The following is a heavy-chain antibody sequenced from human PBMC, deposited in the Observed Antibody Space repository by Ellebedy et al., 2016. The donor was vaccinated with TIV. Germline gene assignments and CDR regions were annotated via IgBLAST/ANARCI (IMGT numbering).Heavy chain of an antibody. D-gene: IGHD6-13*01. CDR2: VTHTGGT. Sequence: GSLRLSXAVSGAPSGYYFWSWIRQPPGKGLEWIGEVTHTGGTTYNPSLESRVTISLDTSENQFSLKLRSVTAADTAVYYCARSLGAAGTSYDKWFNPWGQGTLVTVSA. CDR3: ARSLGAAGTSYDKWFNP. V-gene: IGHV4-34*01. CDR1: GAPSGYYF. J-gene: IGHJ5*02.